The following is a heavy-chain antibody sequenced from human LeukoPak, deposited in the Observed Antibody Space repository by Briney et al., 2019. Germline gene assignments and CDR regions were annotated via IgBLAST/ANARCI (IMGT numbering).Heavy chain of an antibody. CDR2: INSNSGGT. V-gene: IGHV1-2*02. D-gene: IGHD2-2*01. CDR1: GYTFTSYY. J-gene: IGHJ2*01. CDR3: ARDPSYCSTTNCPEPDWYFDL. Sequence: ASVKVSCKASGYTFTSYYMHWVRQAPGQGLEWMGWINSNSGGTNYAQKFQGRVTMTRETSISTAYMELTRLRSDDTAVYYCARDPSYCSTTNCPEPDWYFDLWGRGTLVTVSS.